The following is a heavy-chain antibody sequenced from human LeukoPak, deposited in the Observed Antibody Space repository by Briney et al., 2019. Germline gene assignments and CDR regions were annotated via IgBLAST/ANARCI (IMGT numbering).Heavy chain of an antibody. CDR3: TRVSSRGEGFDY. CDR2: IYYSGST. V-gene: IGHV4-59*08. Sequence: SETLSLTCTVSGGSLSSYYWSWIRQPPGKGLEWIAYIYYSGSTNYNPALKSRVTISVDTSKNQFSLKLNSVTAADTAVYYCTRVSSRGEGFDYWGQGILVTVSS. J-gene: IGHJ4*02. D-gene: IGHD2-21*01. CDR1: GGSLSSYY.